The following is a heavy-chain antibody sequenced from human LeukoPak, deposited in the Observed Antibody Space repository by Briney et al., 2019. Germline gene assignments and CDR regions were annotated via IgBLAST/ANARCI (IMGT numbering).Heavy chain of an antibody. CDR2: ISYDGSNK. V-gene: IGHV3-30*18. CDR1: GFTFSSYG. Sequence: GGSLRLSCAASGFTFSSYGFHWVRQAPGKGLEWVAVISYDGSNKYYADSVKGRFTISRDNSKNTLYLQMNSLRAEDTAMYYCAKDFYFAVVRGVYYFDYWGQGTLVTVSS. J-gene: IGHJ4*02. D-gene: IGHD3-10*01. CDR3: AKDFYFAVVRGVYYFDY.